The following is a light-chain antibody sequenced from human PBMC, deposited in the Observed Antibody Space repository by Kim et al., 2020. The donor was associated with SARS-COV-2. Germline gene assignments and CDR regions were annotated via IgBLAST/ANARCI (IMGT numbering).Light chain of an antibody. CDR2: KAS. J-gene: IGKJ4*01. CDR3: QQYDTYST. Sequence: DIQMTQSPSSLAASVGDRVTIACRAGQSISTYLNWYQQKPGKAPKIVISKASSLESGVPSRFSGSGSGTEFTLTISSLQPDDFATYYCQQYDTYSTFGGGTKVDIK. V-gene: IGKV1-5*03. CDR1: QSISTY.